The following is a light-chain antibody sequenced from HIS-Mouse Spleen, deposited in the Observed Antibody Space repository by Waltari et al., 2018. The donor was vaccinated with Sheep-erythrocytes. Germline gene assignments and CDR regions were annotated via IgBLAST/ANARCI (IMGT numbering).Light chain of an antibody. CDR2: DAS. CDR3: QQRSNWPLT. V-gene: IGKV3-11*01. Sequence: EIVLTQSPATLSLSPGERATLSCRASQSVSSYLAWYQQNPGQAPRPLIYDASNRATGIPSRFSGSGSGTDFTLTISSLEPEDLAVYYCQQRSNWPLTFGGGTK. CDR1: QSVSSY. J-gene: IGKJ4*01.